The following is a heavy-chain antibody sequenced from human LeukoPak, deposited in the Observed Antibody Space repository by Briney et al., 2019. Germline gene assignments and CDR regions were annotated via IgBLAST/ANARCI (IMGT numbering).Heavy chain of an antibody. CDR1: GFIFSSYG. J-gene: IGHJ3*02. CDR3: ARAYSRIFDI. V-gene: IGHV3-53*04. CDR2: IYSGGST. Sequence: GGSLRLSCAASGFIFSSYGMHWVRQAPGKGLEWVSVIYSGGSTYYADSVKGRFTISRHNSKNTLYLQMDSLRAEDAAVYYCARAYSRIFDIWGQGTMVTVSS. D-gene: IGHD6-13*01.